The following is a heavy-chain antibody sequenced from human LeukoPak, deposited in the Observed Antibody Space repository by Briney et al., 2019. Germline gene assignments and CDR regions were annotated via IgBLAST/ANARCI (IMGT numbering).Heavy chain of an antibody. V-gene: IGHV3-23*01. J-gene: IGHJ6*02. Sequence: GGSLRLSCAASGFTFSSYAMSWVRQAPGKGLEWVSAISGSGGSTYYADSVRGRFTISRGHSKNTLYLQMNSLRAEDTAVYFCAKLGYCSSTSCYLAYYYGMDVWGQGTTVTVSS. CDR2: ISGSGGST. CDR3: AKLGYCSSTSCYLAYYYGMDV. D-gene: IGHD2-2*01. CDR1: GFTFSSYA.